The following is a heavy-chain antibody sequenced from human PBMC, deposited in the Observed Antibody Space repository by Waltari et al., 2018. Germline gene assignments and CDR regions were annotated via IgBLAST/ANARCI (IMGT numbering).Heavy chain of an antibody. D-gene: IGHD2-2*02. CDR2: ISSSSSYI. CDR1: GFTFSSYS. CDR3: ARDIVVVPAAIGSVGWFDP. J-gene: IGHJ5*02. Sequence: EVQLVESGGGLVKPGGSLRLSCAASGFTFSSYSMNWVRQAPGKGLEWVSSISSSSSYIYSADSVKGRFTISRDNAKNSLYLQMNSLRAEDTAVYYCARDIVVVPAAIGSVGWFDPWGQGTLVTVSS. V-gene: IGHV3-21*01.